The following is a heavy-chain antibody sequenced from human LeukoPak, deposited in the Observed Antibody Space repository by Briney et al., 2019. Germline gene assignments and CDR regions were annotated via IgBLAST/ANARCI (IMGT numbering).Heavy chain of an antibody. Sequence: PSETLSLTCTVSGGSISSYYWSWIRQPPGKGLEWIGYIYYSGSTNYNPSLKSRVTISVDTSKNQFSLKLSSVTAADTAVYYCARHKEEQWLARDAFDIWGQGTMVTVSS. J-gene: IGHJ3*02. CDR1: GGSISSYY. CDR3: ARHKEEQWLARDAFDI. V-gene: IGHV4-59*08. CDR2: IYYSGST. D-gene: IGHD6-19*01.